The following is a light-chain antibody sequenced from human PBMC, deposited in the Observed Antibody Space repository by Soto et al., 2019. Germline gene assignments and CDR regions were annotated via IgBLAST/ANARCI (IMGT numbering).Light chain of an antibody. Sequence: AIQLTQSPSSLSASVGDRVTITCRASQGISSALAWYQQKPGTAPKLLIYDASSLESGVPSRFSGSGSGTDFTLTISSLQPEDFATYYCQQFYSYVTFGGGTKVDIK. J-gene: IGKJ4*01. CDR3: QQFYSYVT. V-gene: IGKV1-13*02. CDR1: QGISSA. CDR2: DAS.